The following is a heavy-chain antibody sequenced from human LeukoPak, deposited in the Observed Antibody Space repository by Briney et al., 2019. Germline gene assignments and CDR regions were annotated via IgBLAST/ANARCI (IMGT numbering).Heavy chain of an antibody. Sequence: GGSLRLSCAASGFTFDDYGMSWVRQAPGKGLEWVSGINWNGGSTGYADSVKGRFTISRDNAKNSLYLQMNSLRAEDTALYCRARDTYYYYMDVWGKGITVTVSS. CDR2: INWNGGST. CDR1: GFTFDDYG. V-gene: IGHV3-20*04. CDR3: ARDTYYYYMDV. J-gene: IGHJ6*03.